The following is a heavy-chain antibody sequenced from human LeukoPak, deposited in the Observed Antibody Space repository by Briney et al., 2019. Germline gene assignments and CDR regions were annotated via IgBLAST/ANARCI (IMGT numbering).Heavy chain of an antibody. CDR3: AKGSGRGYSYGLEY. CDR1: GFIVSSDY. Sequence: PGGSLRLSCAVSGFIVSSDYMSWVRQAPGKGLEWVSVIYSGGNTYYADSVKGRFTISRDTSKNTLYLQMNSLRAEDTAIYYCAKGSGRGYSYGLEYWGQGTLVTVSS. J-gene: IGHJ4*02. D-gene: IGHD5-18*01. CDR2: IYSGGNT. V-gene: IGHV3-53*01.